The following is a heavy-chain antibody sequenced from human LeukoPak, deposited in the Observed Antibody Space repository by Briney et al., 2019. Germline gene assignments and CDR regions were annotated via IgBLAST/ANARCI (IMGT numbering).Heavy chain of an antibody. CDR1: GDSINNYY. V-gene: IGHV4-4*09. D-gene: IGHD3-3*01. J-gene: IGHJ6*03. CDR3: VRHGVDVTTIPDYSYYYMDV. Sequence: SETLSLTCTVSGDSINNYYWSWIRLPPGEGLEWIAYIHSSGSTYYNPSLKSRVTISVDTSKNQVSLKLRSVTAADTAVYYCVRHGVDVTTIPDYSYYYMDVWGKGTTVTVSS. CDR2: IHSSGST.